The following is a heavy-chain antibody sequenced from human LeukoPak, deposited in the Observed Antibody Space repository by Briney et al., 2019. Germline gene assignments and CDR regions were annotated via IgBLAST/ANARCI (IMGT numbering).Heavy chain of an antibody. J-gene: IGHJ4*02. CDR2: ISGSGGST. CDR3: AKGYQLLFSLFDY. D-gene: IGHD2-2*01. V-gene: IGHV3-23*01. CDR1: RFTFNSYA. Sequence: GGSLRLSCAASRFTFNSYAMSSVRQAPGKGLEWVSSISGSGGSTYYADSVSGRFTISRDNTKNTRYLQMNTLRTEDTAVYYCAKGYQLLFSLFDYWGQGTLVTVSS.